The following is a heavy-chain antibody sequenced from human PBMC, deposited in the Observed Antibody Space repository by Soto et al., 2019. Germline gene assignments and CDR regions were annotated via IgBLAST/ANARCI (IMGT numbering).Heavy chain of an antibody. CDR1: GGTFSSNA. J-gene: IGHJ4*02. CDR2: IIPIYASP. Sequence: QVQLVQSGAEVKKPGSSVKVSCKASGGTFSSNAISWVRQAPGQGLEWMGGIIPIYASPNYAQNFQGRVTVTADKATSTAYLELSRLKVADSAIYYCAVTVTGSRSPLDNWGRGTLVIVSS. V-gene: IGHV1-69*06. D-gene: IGHD4-4*01. CDR3: AVTVTGSRSPLDN.